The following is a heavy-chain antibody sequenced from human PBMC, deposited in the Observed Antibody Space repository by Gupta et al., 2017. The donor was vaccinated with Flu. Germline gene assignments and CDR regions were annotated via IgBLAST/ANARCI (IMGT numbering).Heavy chain of an antibody. D-gene: IGHD3-22*01. CDR2: IKQDGSEK. CDR3: ARDATSGYIADY. V-gene: IGHV3-7*01. Sequence: EVHLVDPGGGLVQHGGSLRLSCAASGFTFSRHWMSWVRQAPGKGLEWVANIKQDGSEKYYVDSVKGRFTISRDNAKNSLYLQMNSLRAEDTAVYYCARDATSGYIADYWGQGTLVTVSS. J-gene: IGHJ4*02. CDR1: GFTFSRHW.